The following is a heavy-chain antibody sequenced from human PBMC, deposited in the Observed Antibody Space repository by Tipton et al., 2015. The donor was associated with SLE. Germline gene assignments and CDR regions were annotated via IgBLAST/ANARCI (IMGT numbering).Heavy chain of an antibody. V-gene: IGHV4-39*07. CDR1: GGSISSSSYY. CDR2: IYYSGST. D-gene: IGHD1-26*01. J-gene: IGHJ4*02. Sequence: LSCTVSGGSISSSSYYWGWIRQPPGKGLEWIGSIYYSGSTYYNPSLKSRVTISVDTSKNQFSLKLSSVTAADTAVYYCASPSGSRDYWGQGTLVTVSS. CDR3: ASPSGSRDY.